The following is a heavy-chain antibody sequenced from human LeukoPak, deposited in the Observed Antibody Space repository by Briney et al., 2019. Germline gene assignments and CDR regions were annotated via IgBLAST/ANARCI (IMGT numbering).Heavy chain of an antibody. CDR3: ASLLAVAGTRSPDY. D-gene: IGHD6-19*01. J-gene: IGHJ4*02. CDR2: IYYSGST. Sequence: SETLSLTCTVSGGSISSGGYYWSWLRQHPGKGLEWIGYIYYSGSTYYNPSLKSRVTISVDTSKNQFSLKLSSVTAADTAVYYCASLLAVAGTRSPDYWGQGTLVTVSS. CDR1: GGSISSGGYY. V-gene: IGHV4-31*03.